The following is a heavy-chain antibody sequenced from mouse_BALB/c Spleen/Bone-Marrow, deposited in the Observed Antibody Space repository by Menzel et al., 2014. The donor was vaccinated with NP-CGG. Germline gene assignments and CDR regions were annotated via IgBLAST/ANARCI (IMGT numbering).Heavy chain of an antibody. D-gene: IGHD6-1*01. CDR3: ARPTPRYFAMDY. CDR2: IWAGGST. J-gene: IGHJ4*01. V-gene: IGHV2-9*02. Sequence: VKLMESGPGLVAPSQSLSITCTVSGFSLTSYGVHWVRQPPGKGLEWLGVIWAGGSTNYNSALMSRLSISKDNSKSHVFLKMNSLQTDDTAMYYCARPTPRYFAMDYWGQGTSVTVSS. CDR1: GFSLTSYG.